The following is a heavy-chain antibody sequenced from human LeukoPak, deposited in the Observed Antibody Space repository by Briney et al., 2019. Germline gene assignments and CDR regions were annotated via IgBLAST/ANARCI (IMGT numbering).Heavy chain of an antibody. CDR2: MNPNSGNT. Sequence: ASVMVSCTASGYTFTSCDVNWVRQATGQGLEWMGWMNPNSGNTGYAQKFQGRVTMTRNTSISTAYMELSSLRSEDTAVYYCARDSSGWTGLYYYYGMDVWGQGTTVTVSS. CDR1: GYTFTSCD. D-gene: IGHD6-19*01. J-gene: IGHJ6*02. V-gene: IGHV1-8*01. CDR3: ARDSSGWTGLYYYYGMDV.